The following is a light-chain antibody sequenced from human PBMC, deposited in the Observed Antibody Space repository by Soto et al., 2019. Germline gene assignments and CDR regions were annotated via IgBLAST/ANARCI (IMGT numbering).Light chain of an antibody. CDR1: QSVDIN. CDR2: GAS. V-gene: IGKV3-15*01. Sequence: EIVLTQSPATLSVSPGERVTLSCRASQSVDINLAWYQQKPGQAPRLLIYGASTRATDMSGTFSGRGSGTEFTLTISNLRPEDFAVYYCQQYSNWPPWTFG. J-gene: IGKJ1*01. CDR3: QQYSNWPPWT.